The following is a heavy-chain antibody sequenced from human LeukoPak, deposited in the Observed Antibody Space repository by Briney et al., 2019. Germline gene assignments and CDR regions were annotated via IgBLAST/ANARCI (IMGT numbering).Heavy chain of an antibody. CDR2: IYHSGST. Sequence: PSETLSLTCAVSGGSISSSNWWSWVRQPPGKGLEWIGEIYHSGSTNYNPSLKSRVTISVDKSKSQFSLKLSSVTAADTAVYYCARDTQRGQWLVRYYGMDVWGQGTTVTVSS. J-gene: IGHJ6*02. CDR1: GGSISSSNW. CDR3: ARDTQRGQWLVRYYGMDV. V-gene: IGHV4-4*02. D-gene: IGHD6-19*01.